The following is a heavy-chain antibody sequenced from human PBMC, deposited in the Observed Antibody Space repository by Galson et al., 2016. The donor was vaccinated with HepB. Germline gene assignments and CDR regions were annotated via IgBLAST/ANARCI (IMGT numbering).Heavy chain of an antibody. CDR1: GFTFSNAW. D-gene: IGHD2/OR15-2a*01. V-gene: IGHV3-21*01. CDR2: ISSTSKYQ. CDR3: ARVSFFRAFDI. Sequence: SLRLSCAASGFTFSNAWMSWVRRAPGKGLEWVSSISSTSKYQSYADSVRGRFIISRDTAKTSLDLQMNSLRAEDSAIYYCARVSFFRAFDIWGQGTMVTVSS. J-gene: IGHJ3*02.